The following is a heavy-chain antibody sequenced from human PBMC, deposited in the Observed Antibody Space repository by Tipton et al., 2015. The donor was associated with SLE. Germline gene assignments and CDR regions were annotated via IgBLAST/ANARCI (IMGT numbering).Heavy chain of an antibody. J-gene: IGHJ4*02. Sequence: GSLRLSCAASGFTFSSYAMSWVRQAPGKGLEWVSAISGSGGSTYYADSVKGRFTISRDNAKNSLYLQMNSLRAEDTAVYYCARDAGRGQLLYYWGQGTLVTVSS. CDR3: ARDAGRGQLLYY. V-gene: IGHV3-23*01. CDR2: ISGSGGST. D-gene: IGHD2-2*01. CDR1: GFTFSSYA.